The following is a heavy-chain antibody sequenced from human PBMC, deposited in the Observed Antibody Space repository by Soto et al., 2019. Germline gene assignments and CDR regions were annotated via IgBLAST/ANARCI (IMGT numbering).Heavy chain of an antibody. CDR1: GFTFGSYA. Sequence: GGSLRLSCAASGFTFGSYAMSWVRQAPGRGLEWVSSVSGTGGSTYYADSVKGRFAISRDNSKNTLYLQMNSLRAEDTAVYYCAKDSYYDFWSGYPPLYYGMDVWGQGTTVTVYS. CDR3: AKDSYYDFWSGYPPLYYGMDV. V-gene: IGHV3-23*01. CDR2: VSGTGGST. D-gene: IGHD3-3*01. J-gene: IGHJ6*02.